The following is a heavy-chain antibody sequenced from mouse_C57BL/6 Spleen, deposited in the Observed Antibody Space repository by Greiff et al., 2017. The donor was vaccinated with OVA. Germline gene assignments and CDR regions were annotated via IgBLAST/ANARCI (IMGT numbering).Heavy chain of an antibody. Sequence: EVQLQQSGGDLVKPGGSLKLSCAASGFTFSSYGMSWVRQTPDKRLEWVATISSGGSYTYYPDSVKGRFTISRDNAKNTLYLQMSSLKSEDTAMYYCASVVTSYAMDYWGQGTSVTVSS. J-gene: IGHJ4*01. D-gene: IGHD2-12*01. CDR2: ISSGGSYT. CDR3: ASVVTSYAMDY. CDR1: GFTFSSYG. V-gene: IGHV5-6*01.